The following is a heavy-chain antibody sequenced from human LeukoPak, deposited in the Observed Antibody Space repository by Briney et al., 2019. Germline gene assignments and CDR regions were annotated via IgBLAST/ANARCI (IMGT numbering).Heavy chain of an antibody. CDR1: GGSFSGYY. Sequence: SATLSLTCAVYGGSFSGYYWSWLRQPPGKGLEWIGDINHGGSTNYNPSLKSRVTISVDTSKNQFYLKLSSATAADTAVYYCARFETGREWGQGTLVTVSS. V-gene: IGHV4-34*01. CDR3: ARFETGRE. CDR2: INHGGST. J-gene: IGHJ4*02. D-gene: IGHD1-1*01.